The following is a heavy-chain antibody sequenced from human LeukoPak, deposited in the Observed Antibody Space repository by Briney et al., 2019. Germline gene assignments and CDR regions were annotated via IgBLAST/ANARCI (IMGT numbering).Heavy chain of an antibody. D-gene: IGHD1-26*01. V-gene: IGHV3-21*01. CDR2: ISSSSSYI. J-gene: IGHJ4*02. Sequence: TGGSLRLSCAASGFTFSSYSMNWVRQAPGKGLEWVSSISSSSSYIYYADSVKGRFTISRDNAKNSLYLQMNSLRAEDTAVYHCAREAEAHSMGNWGQGTLVTVSS. CDR3: AREAEAHSMGN. CDR1: GFTFSSYS.